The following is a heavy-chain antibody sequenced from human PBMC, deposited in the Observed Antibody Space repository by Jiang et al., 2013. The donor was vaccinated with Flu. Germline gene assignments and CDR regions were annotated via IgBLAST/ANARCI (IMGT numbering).Heavy chain of an antibody. J-gene: IGHJ4*02. D-gene: IGHD6-19*01. V-gene: IGHV1-46*01. CDR1: GYDFTSWY. CDR2: INPLDGRT. CDR3: ARAFPRQWLISNYFDY. Sequence: SGAEVKKPGASVTVSCKASGYDFTSWYIQWVRQAPGQGLEWMGIINPLDGRTNYAQKFDGRVAMTRDTSTNTIYMDPYRLKSDDTAMYYCARAFPRQWLISNYFDYWGQGTLVTVSS.